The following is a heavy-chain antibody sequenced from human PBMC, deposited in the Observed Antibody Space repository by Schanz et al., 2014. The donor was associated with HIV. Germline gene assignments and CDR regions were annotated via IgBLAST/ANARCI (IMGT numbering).Heavy chain of an antibody. CDR3: ARGAAEMATMTPWRY. V-gene: IGHV1-18*01. J-gene: IGHJ4*02. CDR1: GYTFTSYV. Sequence: QVQLVQSGAEVKKPGASVKVSCKASGYTFTSYVINWVRQAPGQGLEWMGWISAYNGNTNYAQKLQGRVTMTTDTSTSTAYMDLRSLRSDDTAVYYWARGAAEMATMTPWRYWGQGTLVTVSS. D-gene: IGHD5-12*01. CDR2: ISAYNGNT.